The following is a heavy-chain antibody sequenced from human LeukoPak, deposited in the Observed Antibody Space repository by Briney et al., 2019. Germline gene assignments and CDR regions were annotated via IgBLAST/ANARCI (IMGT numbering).Heavy chain of an antibody. Sequence: PSETLSLTCAVYGGSFSGYYWSWIRQPPGKGLEWIGEINHSGSTNYNPSLKSRVTISVDTSKNQFSLTLSSVTAADTAVYYCARVAVVNDAFDIWGQGTMVTVSS. CDR3: ARVAVVNDAFDI. CDR2: INHSGST. V-gene: IGHV4-34*01. J-gene: IGHJ3*02. CDR1: GGSFSGYY.